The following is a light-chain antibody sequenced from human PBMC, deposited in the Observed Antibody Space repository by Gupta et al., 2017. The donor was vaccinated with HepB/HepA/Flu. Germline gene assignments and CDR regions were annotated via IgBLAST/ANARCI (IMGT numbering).Light chain of an antibody. CDR1: QSISSF. V-gene: IGKV3-11*01. Sequence: EIVLTQSPAILSLSPGERATLSCRASQSISSFLAWYQQKPGQAPRLPIYEASNRATGVPARFSGSGSGTDFALTISSLEPEDFAVYYCQHRYDWPLTFGGGTKVEIK. CDR2: EAS. CDR3: QHRYDWPLT. J-gene: IGKJ4*01.